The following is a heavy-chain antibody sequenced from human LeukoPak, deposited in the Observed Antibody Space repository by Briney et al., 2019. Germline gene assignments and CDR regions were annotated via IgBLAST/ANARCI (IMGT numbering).Heavy chain of an antibody. CDR2: ISYDGNHK. CDR3: AKDRAVAQDY. J-gene: IGHJ4*02. V-gene: IGHV3-30*18. Sequence: GGSLRLFCAASGFTFSSYGMHWGRQAPGKGLEWVAVISYDGNHKYYADSVKGRFTVSRDNSKNTLYLQMNSLRAEDTAVYYCAKDRAVAQDYWGQGTLVTVSS. D-gene: IGHD6-19*01. CDR1: GFTFSSYG.